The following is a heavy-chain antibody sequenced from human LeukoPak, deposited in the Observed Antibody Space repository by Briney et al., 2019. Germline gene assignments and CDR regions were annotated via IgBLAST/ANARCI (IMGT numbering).Heavy chain of an antibody. Sequence: SETLSLTCAVYGDSFSAYYWSWIRQPPGKGLEWIGEINHSGRTNYSPSLKSRVTISVDTSNKQFSLKLSSVTAADTAVYYCARERKGQWLVTYYYYYYMDVWGKGTTVTISS. CDR1: GDSFSAYY. V-gene: IGHV4-34*01. CDR2: INHSGRT. J-gene: IGHJ6*03. CDR3: ARERKGQWLVTYYYYYYMDV. D-gene: IGHD6-19*01.